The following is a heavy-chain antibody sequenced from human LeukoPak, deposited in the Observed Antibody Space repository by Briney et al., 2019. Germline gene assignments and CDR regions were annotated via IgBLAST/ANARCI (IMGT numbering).Heavy chain of an antibody. J-gene: IGHJ6*02. CDR2: MNPNSGNT. CDR1: GYTFTSYD. CDR3: ASSLGQFLEWLLVGPYYYYYGMDV. Sequence: ASVKLSCKASGYTFTSYDINWVRQATGQGLEWMGWMNPNSGNTGYAQKFQGRVTMTRNTSISTAYMELSSLRSEDTAVYYCASSLGQFLEWLLVGPYYYYYGMDVWGQGTTVIVSS. D-gene: IGHD3-3*01. V-gene: IGHV1-8*01.